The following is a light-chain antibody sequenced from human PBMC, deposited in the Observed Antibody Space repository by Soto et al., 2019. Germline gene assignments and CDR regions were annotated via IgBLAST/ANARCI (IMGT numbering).Light chain of an antibody. J-gene: IGLJ3*02. Sequence: QSVLTQPPSVSGAPGQRVTISCTGSSSNIGAGYDVHWYQQLPETAPKLLIYGNNNRPSGVPDRFSGSKSGTSASLAITGLQAEDEADYYCQSYDSSLSGWVFGGGTTL. CDR2: GNN. V-gene: IGLV1-40*01. CDR3: QSYDSSLSGWV. CDR1: SSNIGAGYD.